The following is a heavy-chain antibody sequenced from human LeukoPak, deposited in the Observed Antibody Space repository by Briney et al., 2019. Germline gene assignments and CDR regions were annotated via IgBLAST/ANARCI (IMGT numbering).Heavy chain of an antibody. CDR3: AKGRDGYNYYFDY. CDR1: GFTFSSYA. D-gene: IGHD5-24*01. CDR2: ISGSGGRT. V-gene: IGHV3-23*01. Sequence: LTGGSLRLSCAASGFTFSSYAMSWVRQAPGKGLEWVSAISGSGGRTYYADSVKGRFTISRDNSKNTLYLQMNSLRAEDTAVYYCAKGRDGYNYYFDYWGQGTLVTVSS. J-gene: IGHJ4*02.